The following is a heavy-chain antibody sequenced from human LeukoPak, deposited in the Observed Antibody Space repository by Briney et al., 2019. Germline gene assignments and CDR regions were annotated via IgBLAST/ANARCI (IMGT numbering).Heavy chain of an antibody. CDR1: GFTFSSYD. V-gene: IGHV3-13*01. D-gene: IGHD3-3*02. Sequence: EASGFTFSSYDMHWVRQVTGKGLEWVSAIDTAGGTYYSGSVKGRFIISRENAKNSLYLQVNSLRAGDTAVYFCARETLGPHFYGMDVWGQGTTVTVSS. J-gene: IGHJ6*02. CDR3: ARETLGPHFYGMDV. CDR2: IDTAGGT.